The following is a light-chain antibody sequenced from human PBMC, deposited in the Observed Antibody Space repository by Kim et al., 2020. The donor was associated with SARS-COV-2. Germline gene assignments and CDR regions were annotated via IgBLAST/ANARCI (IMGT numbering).Light chain of an antibody. CDR1: RSISSY. CDR2: AAS. Sequence: DIQMTQSPSSLSASVGDRITITCRASRSISSYLNWYQQKPGEAPKVLIYAASSLQGGVPSRFGGSGSGRNFTLTISSLQPEDFATYFLQQSLRTQRRFGQGTKVDI. CDR3: QQSLRTQRR. V-gene: IGKV1-39*01. J-gene: IGKJ1*01.